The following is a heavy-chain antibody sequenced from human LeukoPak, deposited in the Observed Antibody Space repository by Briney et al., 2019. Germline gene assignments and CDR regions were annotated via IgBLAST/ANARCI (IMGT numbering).Heavy chain of an antibody. D-gene: IGHD6-13*01. CDR3: ARSLPYGTTWYGRSDF. CDR1: GFTFSNYA. V-gene: IGHV3-21*04. Sequence: PGGSLRLSCAASGFTFSNYAMNWVRQAPGKGLEWVSSISSSGTYIHYAGSVKGRFTISRDNAMNSLYLQMNSLRAEDTAIYYCARSLPYGTTWYGRSDFWGQGTLVTVSS. CDR2: ISSSGTYI. J-gene: IGHJ4*02.